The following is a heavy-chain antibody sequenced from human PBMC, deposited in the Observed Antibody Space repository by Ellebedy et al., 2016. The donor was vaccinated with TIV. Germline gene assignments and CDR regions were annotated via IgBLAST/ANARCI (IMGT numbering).Heavy chain of an antibody. CDR2: ISDSGSSI. J-gene: IGHJ4*02. CDR1: GFTFSHYY. D-gene: IGHD7-27*01. CDR3: ARDVTGIRGFGY. Sequence: PGGSLRLSCAASGFTFSHYYMNWIRQAPGKGLEWLSYISDSGSSILYADSVGGRFTISRDNAKNSLYLEMNNLRADDTAVYYCARDVTGIRGFGYWGQGTLVTVS. V-gene: IGHV3-11*01.